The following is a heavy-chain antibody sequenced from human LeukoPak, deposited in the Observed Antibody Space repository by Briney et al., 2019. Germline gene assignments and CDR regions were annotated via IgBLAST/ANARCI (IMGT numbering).Heavy chain of an antibody. CDR1: GFTFSSYE. CDR3: AELGITMIGGV. D-gene: IGHD3-10*02. J-gene: IGHJ6*04. V-gene: IGHV3-48*03. Sequence: PGGSLRLSCAASGFTFSSYEMNWVRQAPGKGLEWVSYISSSGSTIYYADSVKGRFTTSRDNAKNSLYLQMNSLRAEDTAVCYCAELGITMIGGVWGKGTTVTISS. CDR2: ISSSGSTI.